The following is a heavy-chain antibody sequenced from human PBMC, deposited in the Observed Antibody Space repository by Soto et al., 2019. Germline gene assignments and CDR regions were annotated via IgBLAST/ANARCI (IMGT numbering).Heavy chain of an antibody. D-gene: IGHD3-16*01. CDR2: MYHTGIT. J-gene: IGHJ2*01. CDR1: RGSISSSNW. CDR3: ARESYNESNVGDFDR. Sequence: QVQLQESGPGLVKPSGTLSLTCAVSRGSISSSNWWSWVRQSPGKGLEWIGAMYHTGITNYSPSLMSRFTMSVDKYKNQFSLTLSSVAAADTAVYYCARESYNESNVGDFDRWGRGALVSVSS. V-gene: IGHV4-4*02.